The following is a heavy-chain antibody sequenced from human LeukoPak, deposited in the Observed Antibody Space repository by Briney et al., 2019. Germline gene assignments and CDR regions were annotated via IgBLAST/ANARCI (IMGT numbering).Heavy chain of an antibody. Sequence: SETLSLTCTVSGASTSTYYWSWIRQPPGKGLEWIGHISYRGTTIYNPSLKSRVTISGDTSKNQFSLNLTSVTAADTAVYYCARDYGAAAFDYWGQGTLVTVSS. V-gene: IGHV4-59*01. CDR3: ARDYGAAAFDY. D-gene: IGHD6-13*01. J-gene: IGHJ4*02. CDR2: ISYRGTT. CDR1: GASTSTYY.